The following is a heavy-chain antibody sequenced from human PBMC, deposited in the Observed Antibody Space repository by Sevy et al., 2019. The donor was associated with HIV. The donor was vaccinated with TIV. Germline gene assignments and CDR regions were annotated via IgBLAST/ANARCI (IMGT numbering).Heavy chain of an antibody. Sequence: GGSLRLSCAGSGFSFKNVWMTWVRQTPGKGLEWVGHAKRKSDGGSIDYGSPVNGRFTISRNDSKVMLYLQMSSLKTEDTGVYYCATVLGAGASGAFEIWGQGTMVTVSS. V-gene: IGHV3-15*01. CDR2: AKRKSDGGSI. J-gene: IGHJ3*02. CDR3: ATVLGAGASGAFEI. CDR1: GFSFKNVW. D-gene: IGHD7-27*01.